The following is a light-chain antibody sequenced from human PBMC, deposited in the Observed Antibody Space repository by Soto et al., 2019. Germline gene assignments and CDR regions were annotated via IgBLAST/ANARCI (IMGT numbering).Light chain of an antibody. V-gene: IGLV2-8*01. Sequence: QSALTQPPSASGSPGQSVTISCTGTSSDVVGYNYVSWYQQHPGKAPKLMIYEVSKRPSGVPDRFSGSKSGNTASLTVSGLQAEDEADYYFSSYAGSNNLVVFGGGTKLTVL. J-gene: IGLJ2*01. CDR3: SSYAGSNNLVV. CDR1: SSDVVGYNY. CDR2: EVS.